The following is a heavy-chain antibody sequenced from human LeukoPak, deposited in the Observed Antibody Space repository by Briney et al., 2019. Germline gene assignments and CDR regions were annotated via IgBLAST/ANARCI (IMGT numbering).Heavy chain of an antibody. D-gene: IGHD3-10*01. Sequence: EPLSLTCTVSGGSMSSYHWSWIRQPPGKALEGFGYIYYSGSTNYTPPLKSRLTISVDTSKNQFSLKLSSVTAADTAVYYCASARGGPGAMDVWGQGATVTVSS. CDR3: ASARGGPGAMDV. CDR2: IYYSGST. V-gene: IGHV4-59*01. J-gene: IGHJ6*02. CDR1: GGSMSSYH.